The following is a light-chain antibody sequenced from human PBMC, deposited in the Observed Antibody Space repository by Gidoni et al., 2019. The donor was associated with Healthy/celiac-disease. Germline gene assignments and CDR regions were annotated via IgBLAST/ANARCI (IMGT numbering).Light chain of an antibody. CDR1: QSISSY. Sequence: DIQMTQSPSSLSASVGDRVTITCRASQSISSYLNWYQQKPGKAPKLLIYAASSLQSGVPSRFSGSGSGTDFTLTISSLQPEGFATYYCQQSYSTPHTFGQXTKLEIK. CDR3: QQSYSTPHT. V-gene: IGKV1-39*01. CDR2: AAS. J-gene: IGKJ2*01.